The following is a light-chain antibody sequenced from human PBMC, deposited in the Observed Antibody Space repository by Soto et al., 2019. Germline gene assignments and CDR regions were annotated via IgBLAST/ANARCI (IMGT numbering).Light chain of an antibody. CDR2: EVT. CDR1: SSDVGSYNH. J-gene: IGLJ1*01. Sequence: SVLTQPASVSGSPGQSITISCSGTSSDVGSYNHVAWYQQFPGKTPKLIIYEVTYRPSGVSHRFSASKSGNTASLTISGLQAEDEADYYCISYTGSSTSYVFGTGTKVTVL. V-gene: IGLV2-14*01. CDR3: ISYTGSSTSYV.